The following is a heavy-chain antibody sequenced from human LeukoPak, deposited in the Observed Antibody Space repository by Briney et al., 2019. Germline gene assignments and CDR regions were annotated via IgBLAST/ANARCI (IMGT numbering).Heavy chain of an antibody. CDR2: IYPGDSDT. CDR1: GYSFTSYW. Sequence: GESLKISCKGSGYSFTSYWIGWVRQMPGKGLGWRGSIYPGDSDTRYSPSFQGQVTISADQSISTAYLQWTSLKASDTAMYYCARSVPGPTRYGMDVWGQGTTVTVSS. D-gene: IGHD1-7*01. CDR3: ARSVPGPTRYGMDV. V-gene: IGHV5-51*01. J-gene: IGHJ6*02.